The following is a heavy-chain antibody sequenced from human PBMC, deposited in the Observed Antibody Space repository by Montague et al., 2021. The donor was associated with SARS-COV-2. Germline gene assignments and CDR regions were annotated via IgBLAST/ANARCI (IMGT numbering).Heavy chain of an antibody. CDR1: GDSITTYY. J-gene: IGHJ3*02. Sequence: SETLSLTCSVSGDSITTYYWSWIRQSPGRGLEWIGHIYYTGTTKYNPSLKSRVTISVDTSKNQFSLKLSSVTAADTAVYYCARREPLGADDAFDIWGQGTMVTVSS. D-gene: IGHD1-26*01. CDR2: IYYTGTT. CDR3: ARREPLGADDAFDI. V-gene: IGHV4-59*01.